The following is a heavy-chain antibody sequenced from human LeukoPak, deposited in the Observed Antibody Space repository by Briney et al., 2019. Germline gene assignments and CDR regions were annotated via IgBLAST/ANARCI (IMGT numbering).Heavy chain of an antibody. CDR1: GYTFTGYY. CDR3: ARTYYYGSGSYSEGAFNI. Sequence: ASVKVSCKASGYTFTGYYMHWVRQAPGQGLEWMGWINPNSGGTNYAQKFQGRVTMTEDTSTDTAYMELSSLRSEDTAVYYCARTYYYGSGSYSEGAFNIWGQGTMVTVSS. CDR2: INPNSGGT. V-gene: IGHV1-2*02. D-gene: IGHD3-10*01. J-gene: IGHJ3*02.